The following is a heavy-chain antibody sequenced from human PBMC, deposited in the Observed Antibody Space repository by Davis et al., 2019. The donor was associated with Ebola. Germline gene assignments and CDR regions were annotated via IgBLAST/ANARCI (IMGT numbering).Heavy chain of an antibody. V-gene: IGHV3-23*01. CDR3: AKDLGTSGVFDI. CDR1: GFIFRSYV. D-gene: IGHD2-8*01. Sequence: GESLKISCAASGFIFRSYVMSWVRQAPGKGLEWVSTLGTSADTYYADSVNGRFTISRDNSKNTLYLQMNTLGAEDTAVYYCAKDLGTSGVFDIWGQGTVVTVSS. J-gene: IGHJ3*02. CDR2: LGTSADT.